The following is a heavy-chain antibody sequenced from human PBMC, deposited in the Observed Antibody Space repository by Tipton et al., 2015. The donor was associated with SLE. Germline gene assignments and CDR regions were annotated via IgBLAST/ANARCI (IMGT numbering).Heavy chain of an antibody. D-gene: IGHD1-26*01. V-gene: IGHV3-33*01. J-gene: IGHJ4*02. CDR3: ATDLLYSGSFFDY. CDR2: IWYDGSNK. Sequence: SLRLSCTASGFTFGDYGMHWVRQAPGKGLEWVAVIWYDGSNKYYADSVKGRSAISRDNSKNTLYLQMNSLRAEDTAVYYCATDLLYSGSFFDYWGQGTLVTVSS. CDR1: GFTFGDYG.